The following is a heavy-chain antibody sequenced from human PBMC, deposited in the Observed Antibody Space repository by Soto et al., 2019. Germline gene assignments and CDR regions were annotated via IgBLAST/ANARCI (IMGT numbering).Heavy chain of an antibody. CDR1: GFSFNSYA. D-gene: IGHD5-12*01. CDR3: AKGSIEYSASIDN. J-gene: IGHJ4*02. Sequence: EVHLLESGGGLVQPGGSLRLSCAASGFSFNSYAMVLVRQAPGKGLEWVSVISARGGSSYFADSVKGRFTISRDNSKNVLSLEMNSLRAEDTAIYFCAKGSIEYSASIDNWGQGTLVIVSS. V-gene: IGHV3-23*01. CDR2: ISARGGSS.